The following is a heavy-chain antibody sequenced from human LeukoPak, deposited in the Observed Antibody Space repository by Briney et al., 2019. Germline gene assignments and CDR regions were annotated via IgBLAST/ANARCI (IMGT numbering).Heavy chain of an antibody. Sequence: ASVKVSCKASGYSFTSYSMHWVRQATVQGLEWMGWMNPNSGNTGYAQKFQGRVTMTRNTSISTAYIELSSLRSEDTAVYYCARGRGGTYYDFWSGYSPYYFDYWGQGTLVTVSS. CDR3: ARGRGGTYYDFWSGYSPYYFDY. CDR2: MNPNSGNT. CDR1: GYSFTSYS. V-gene: IGHV1-8*02. J-gene: IGHJ4*02. D-gene: IGHD3-3*01.